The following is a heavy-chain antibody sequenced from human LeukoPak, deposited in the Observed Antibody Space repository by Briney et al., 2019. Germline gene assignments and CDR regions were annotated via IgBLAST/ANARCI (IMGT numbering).Heavy chain of an antibody. Sequence: GGTLRLSCAASGFSFTNHWMHWVRQVPGKGLVWVSLIKTDGTSTSYADSVKGRFTMSRDNARQMVYLQMNGLRAEDSAVYYCHPLAYNNNWGQGTLVTVSS. D-gene: IGHD1-14*01. CDR3: HPLAYNNN. V-gene: IGHV3-74*01. J-gene: IGHJ4*02. CDR1: GFSFTNHW. CDR2: IKTDGTST.